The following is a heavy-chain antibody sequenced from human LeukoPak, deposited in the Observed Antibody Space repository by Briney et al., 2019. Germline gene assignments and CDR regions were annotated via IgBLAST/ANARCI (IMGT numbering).Heavy chain of an antibody. CDR2: ISSSGSTI. D-gene: IGHD1-1*01. CDR1: GFTFSSYA. V-gene: IGHV3-48*04. J-gene: IGHJ6*02. CDR3: ARTATLTSYYYYGMDV. Sequence: GGSLRLSCAASGFTFSSYAMSWVRQAPGKGLEWVSYISSSGSTIYYADSVKGRFTISRDNAKNSLYLQMNSLRAEDTAVYYCARTATLTSYYYYGMDVWGQGTTVTVSS.